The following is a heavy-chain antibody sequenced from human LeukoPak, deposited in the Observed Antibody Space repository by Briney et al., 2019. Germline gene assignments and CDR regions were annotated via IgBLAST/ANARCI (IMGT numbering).Heavy chain of an antibody. V-gene: IGHV7-4-1*02. D-gene: IGHD4-23*01. Sequence: ASVKVSCKASGYTFTSYAMNWVRQAPGQGLEWMGWINTNTGNPTYAQGFTGRFVFSLDTSVSTAYLQISSLKAEDTAVYYCARGPLYGGNSFLLAHLNWFDPWGQGTLVTVSS. J-gene: IGHJ5*02. CDR2: INTNTGNP. CDR3: ARGPLYGGNSFLLAHLNWFDP. CDR1: GYTFTSYA.